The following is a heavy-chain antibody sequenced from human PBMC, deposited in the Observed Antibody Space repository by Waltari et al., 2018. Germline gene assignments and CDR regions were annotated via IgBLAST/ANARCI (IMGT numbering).Heavy chain of an antibody. D-gene: IGHD4-17*01. Sequence: QVQLQESGPGLMKPSETLSLTCSVSGGSVSSGSHYWSWIRQPPGKGLEWIGFIYYSGSTNYNPSLKSRVTISVDMSKNQFSLKLTSVTAADTALYYCARITVTTPKYYFDFWGQGTLVTVSS. V-gene: IGHV4-61*01. CDR2: IYYSGST. CDR1: GGSVSSGSHY. J-gene: IGHJ4*02. CDR3: ARITVTTPKYYFDF.